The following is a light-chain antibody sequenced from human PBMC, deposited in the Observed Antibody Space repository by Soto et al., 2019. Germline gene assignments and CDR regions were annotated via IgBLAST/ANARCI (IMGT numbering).Light chain of an antibody. CDR2: KAS. CDR1: QSISSW. V-gene: IGKV1-5*03. CDR3: QLYNNHSPWT. J-gene: IGKJ1*01. Sequence: DIQMTQSPSTLSASVGDRVTITCRASQSISSWLAWYQQKPGKAPKLLIYKASTLEGGVPSRFSGSGSGTEFTLTISSLQPDDLATYYCQLYNNHSPWTFGQGTKVEIK.